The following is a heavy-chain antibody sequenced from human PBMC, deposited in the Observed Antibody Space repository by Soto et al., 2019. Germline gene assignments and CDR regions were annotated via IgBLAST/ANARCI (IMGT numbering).Heavy chain of an antibody. J-gene: IGHJ4*02. CDR1: GGSISSYY. CDR3: ARNLHYDFWSGYYLDY. Sequence: SETLSLTCTVSGGSISSYYWSWIRQPPGKGLEYIGYIYYTGSTNYSPSLKSRVTISLDTSKNQVSLKLRSVTAADTAVYYCARNLHYDFWSGYYLDYWGQGTPVTVSS. V-gene: IGHV4-59*01. D-gene: IGHD3-3*01. CDR2: IYYTGST.